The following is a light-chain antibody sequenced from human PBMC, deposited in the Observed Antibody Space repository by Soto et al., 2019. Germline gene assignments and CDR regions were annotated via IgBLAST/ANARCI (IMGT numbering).Light chain of an antibody. CDR1: QRVNNY. Sequence: DIQLTQSPSSLSASIGDRVTITCRASQRVNNYLNCFQQKPGGAHKLLIYAAGTLQHGVPSRFSGSGSGTDFTLIISGLEPEDFATYYCQQTYSTPWTFGRGTKGDIK. CDR3: QQTYSTPWT. CDR2: AAG. V-gene: IGKV1-39*01. J-gene: IGKJ1*01.